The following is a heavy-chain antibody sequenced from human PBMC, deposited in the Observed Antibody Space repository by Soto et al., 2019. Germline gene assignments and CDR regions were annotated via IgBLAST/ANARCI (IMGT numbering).Heavy chain of an antibody. CDR3: ARASSPLSIFGVAYSWFDP. CDR2: INAGNGNT. D-gene: IGHD3-3*01. V-gene: IGHV1-3*01. Sequence: QVQLVQSGAEVKKPGASVKVSCKASGYTFTSYAMHWVRQAPGQRLEWMGWINAGNGNTKYSQKFQGRVTITRDTSASTAYMELSSLRSEDTAVYYCARASSPLSIFGVAYSWFDPWGQGTLVTVSS. J-gene: IGHJ5*02. CDR1: GYTFTSYA.